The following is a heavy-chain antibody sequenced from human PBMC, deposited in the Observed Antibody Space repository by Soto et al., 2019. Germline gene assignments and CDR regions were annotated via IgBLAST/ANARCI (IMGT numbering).Heavy chain of an antibody. CDR3: ARDLWGYCGADCYPLDV. V-gene: IGHV4-30-2*01. CDR1: GGSISSGGYS. CDR2: IYHSGST. J-gene: IGHJ6*02. Sequence: PSETLSLTCAVSGGSISSGGYSWSWIRQPPEKGLEWIWYIYHSGSTYYNPSLKSRVTISVDTSKNQFSLKLNSVTAADTSVYYCARDLWGYCGADCYPLDVWGQGTTVTVSS. D-gene: IGHD2-21*02.